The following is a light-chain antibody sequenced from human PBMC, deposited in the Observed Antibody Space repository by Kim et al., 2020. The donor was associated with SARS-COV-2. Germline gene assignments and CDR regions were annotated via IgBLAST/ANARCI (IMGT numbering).Light chain of an antibody. CDR2: DVS. CDR3: CSYAGTYV. CDR1: SSDVGDYNY. J-gene: IGLJ1*01. V-gene: IGLV2-11*01. Sequence: SPGQSVTISCTGTSSDVGDYNYVSWYQQHPDKAPKLMIYDVSKRPSGVPDRFSGSKSGNTASLTISGLQAEDEADYYCCSYAGTYVFGTGTKVTVL.